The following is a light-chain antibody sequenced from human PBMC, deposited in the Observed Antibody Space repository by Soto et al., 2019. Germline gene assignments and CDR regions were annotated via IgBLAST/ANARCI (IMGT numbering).Light chain of an antibody. CDR2: GAS. V-gene: IGKV3D-15*01. CDR1: QSVSNN. Sequence: EIVLTQSPATLSVSPGERAALSCRASQSVSNNLAWYQQRPGQPPRLLIFGASTRATGIPARFSGSGSEAEFALTISTLQSEDFAVYYCQQSYSTLPITFGQGTRLEIK. J-gene: IGKJ5*01. CDR3: QQSYSTLPIT.